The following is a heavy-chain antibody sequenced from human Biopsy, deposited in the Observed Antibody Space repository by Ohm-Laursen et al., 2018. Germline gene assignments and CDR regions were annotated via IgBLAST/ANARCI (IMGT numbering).Heavy chain of an antibody. V-gene: IGHV3-48*01. CDR1: GFRFSGYH. J-gene: IGHJ6*02. CDR2: IKSDSTTI. CDR3: AREQLMVFAMDV. D-gene: IGHD2-8*01. Sequence: SLRLSCAASGFRFSGYHMNWVRQAPGKGLQWLAYIKSDSTTIYYADSVKGRFTISRDNAKNSLFLQMNSLRAEDTAIYYCAREQLMVFAMDVWGQGTTVTVS.